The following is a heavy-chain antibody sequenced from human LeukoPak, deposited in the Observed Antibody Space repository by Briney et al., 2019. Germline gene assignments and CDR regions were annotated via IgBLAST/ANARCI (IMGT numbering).Heavy chain of an antibody. CDR2: INTDGSST. CDR3: ASGDDAFDI. J-gene: IGHJ3*02. V-gene: IGHV3-74*01. CDR1: GFTFSTYW. Sequence: GGSLRLSCVASGFTFSTYWMHWVRQAPGKGLVWVSRINTDGSSTSYADSVKGRFTISRDNAKNTLYLQMNSLRAEDTAVYYCASGDDAFDIWGQGTMVTVSS.